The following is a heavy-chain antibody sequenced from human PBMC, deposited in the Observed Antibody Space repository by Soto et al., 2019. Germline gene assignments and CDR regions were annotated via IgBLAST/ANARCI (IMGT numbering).Heavy chain of an antibody. CDR1: GGSITSYY. CDR3: ARSPDGRAYYYYGMDV. V-gene: IGHV4-59*01. J-gene: IGHJ6*02. Sequence: SETLSLTCTVFGGSITSYYWSWIRQPPGKALEWIGYIYYSGSTYYNPSLKSRVTISVDTSKTQFSLKLTSVTAADTAVYYRARSPDGRAYYYYGMDVWGQGTTVTVSS. CDR2: IYYSGST. D-gene: IGHD1-26*01.